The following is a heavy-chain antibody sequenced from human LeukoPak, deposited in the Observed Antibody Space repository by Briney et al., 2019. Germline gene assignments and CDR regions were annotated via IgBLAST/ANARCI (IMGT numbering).Heavy chain of an antibody. V-gene: IGHV3-53*01. CDR3: TRGINWFDP. J-gene: IGHJ5*02. Sequence: GGSLRLSCAASGFIVRSNYMSWVRQAPGKGLEWVSVIYYGGTTYYADSVKGRFIISRDNSKNTLYLQMSSLRVEDTAVYYCTRGINWFDPWGQGTLVTVSS. CDR1: GFIVRSNY. CDR2: IYYGGTT.